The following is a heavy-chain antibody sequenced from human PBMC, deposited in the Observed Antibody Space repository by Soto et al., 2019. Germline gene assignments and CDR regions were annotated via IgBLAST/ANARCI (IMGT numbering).Heavy chain of an antibody. D-gene: IGHD3-22*01. J-gene: IGHJ6*02. CDR1: GYTFTGYY. Sequence: ASVKVSCKASGYTFTGYYMHWVRQAPGQGLDWMGWINPNSGGTNYAQKFQGRFPISRDNAKNSLYLQMNSRRAEDTAVYYCARAPPYDSSGYIYYYYGMDVWGQGTTVTVSS. V-gene: IGHV1-2*02. CDR3: ARAPPYDSSGYIYYYYGMDV. CDR2: INPNSGGT.